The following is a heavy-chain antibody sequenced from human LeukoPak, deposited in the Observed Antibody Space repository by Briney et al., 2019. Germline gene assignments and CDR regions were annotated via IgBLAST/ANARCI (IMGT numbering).Heavy chain of an antibody. CDR3: AREGYSSSWYVARYYYYMDV. CDR1: GFTFSSYS. V-gene: IGHV3-48*04. D-gene: IGHD6-13*01. CDR2: ISSSSSTI. Sequence: GGSLRLSCAASGFTFSSYSMNWVRQAPGKGLEWVSYISSSSSTIYYADSVKGRFTISRDNAKNSLYLQMNSLRAEDTAVYYCAREGYSSSWYVARYYYYMDVWGKGTTVTISS. J-gene: IGHJ6*03.